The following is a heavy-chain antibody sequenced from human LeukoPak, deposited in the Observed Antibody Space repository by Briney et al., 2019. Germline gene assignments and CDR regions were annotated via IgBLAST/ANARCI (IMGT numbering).Heavy chain of an antibody. D-gene: IGHD6-13*01. CDR2: IYHSGST. CDR3: AREEAAGEIDY. Sequence: PSETLSLTCTVSGGSIIGYYWNWIRRPPGKGLDWIGYIYHSGSTNYDPSLKSRVTISVDTSKNQFSLKLSSVTAADTAVYYCAREEAAGEIDYWGQGTLVTVSS. V-gene: IGHV4-59*01. CDR1: GGSIIGYY. J-gene: IGHJ4*02.